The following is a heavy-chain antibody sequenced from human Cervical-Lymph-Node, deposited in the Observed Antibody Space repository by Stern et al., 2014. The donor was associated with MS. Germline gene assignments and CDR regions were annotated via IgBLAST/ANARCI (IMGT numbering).Heavy chain of an antibody. CDR2: IDDTGRT. CDR3: VRQVTVRSRFDY. Sequence: QVQLQESGPGLVKPSETLSRTCTVSGGSISSSYYWGWIRQSSGKGLEWIGGIDDTGRTFYNPSLQRRVTISVEMSQHQFSLHPSSVTAADTAVYYCVRQVTVRSRFDYWGQGTLVTVSS. V-gene: IGHV4-39*01. D-gene: IGHD4-11*01. CDR1: GGSISSSYY. J-gene: IGHJ4*02.